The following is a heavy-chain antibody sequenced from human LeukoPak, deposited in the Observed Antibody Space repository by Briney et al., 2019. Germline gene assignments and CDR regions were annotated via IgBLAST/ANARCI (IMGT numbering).Heavy chain of an antibody. CDR1: GYSFTIYW. J-gene: IGHJ4*02. Sequence: PGESLKSSCKGSGYSFTIYWIGWVRQMPGKGREWVGIIYPGDSDTRYSPSFQGQVTISADKSITTALLQWNSLRASDTAMYYCARPTDSYSTNFDYWGQGTLVTVSS. V-gene: IGHV5-51*01. CDR2: IYPGDSDT. CDR3: ARPTDSYSTNFDY. D-gene: IGHD6-13*01.